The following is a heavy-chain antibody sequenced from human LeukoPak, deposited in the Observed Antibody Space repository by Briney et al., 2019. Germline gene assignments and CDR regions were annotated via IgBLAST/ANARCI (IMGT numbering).Heavy chain of an antibody. CDR3: ARVQRELMWYYFDY. Sequence: SETLSLTCTVSGGSLSSSSYYWGWIRQPPGKGLEWIGSIYHSGSTYYNPSLRSRVTISLDTSKNQFSLKMFSVTAADTALYYCARVQRELMWYYFDYWGQGTLVTVSS. J-gene: IGHJ4*02. CDR2: IYHSGST. CDR1: GGSLSSSSYY. D-gene: IGHD1-1*01. V-gene: IGHV4-39*07.